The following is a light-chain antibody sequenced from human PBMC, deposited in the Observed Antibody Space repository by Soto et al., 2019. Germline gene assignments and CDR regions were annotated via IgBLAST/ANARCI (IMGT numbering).Light chain of an antibody. Sequence: QSVLTQPRSVSGSPGQSVTISCTGTSSDIGDYDYVPWYQHHAGKTPKLMIYDVTKRPSGVPDRFSGSKSGSTASLTISGLQADDEADYYCCSYADKYTYVFGTGTKVTVL. J-gene: IGLJ1*01. CDR2: DVT. CDR1: SSDIGDYDY. CDR3: CSYADKYTYV. V-gene: IGLV2-11*01.